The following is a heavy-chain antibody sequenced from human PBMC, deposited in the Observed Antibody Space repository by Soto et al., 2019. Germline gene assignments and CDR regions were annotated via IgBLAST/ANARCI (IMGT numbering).Heavy chain of an antibody. J-gene: IGHJ6*02. Sequence: QVQLQQSGPGLVKPSGTLSLTCFVSGDSINNTYWWSWVRQAPEKGLEWIGAIYHTGGRSYMPSLRGRITLSVDTSTILFSLNLPSVTAADTAVYYCARAVSCTTPNCWDDFHYYIIAVWGQGTTVTVSS. CDR2: IYHTGGR. CDR1: GDSINNTYW. CDR3: ARAVSCTTPNCWDDFHYYIIAV. D-gene: IGHD1-1*01. V-gene: IGHV4-4*02.